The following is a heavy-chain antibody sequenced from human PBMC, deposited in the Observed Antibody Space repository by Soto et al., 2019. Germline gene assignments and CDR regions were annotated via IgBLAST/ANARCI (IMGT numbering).Heavy chain of an antibody. Sequence: PSETLSLTCAVYRGSFSGYYWSWIRQPPGKGLAWIGEINHSGSTNYNPSLKSRVTISVDTSKNQCSLKLSSVTAADTAVYYCATWPDCYDSSGYPFDYWGQGTLVAVSS. CDR1: RGSFSGYY. J-gene: IGHJ4*02. V-gene: IGHV4-34*01. CDR2: INHSGST. CDR3: ATWPDCYDSSGYPFDY. D-gene: IGHD3-22*01.